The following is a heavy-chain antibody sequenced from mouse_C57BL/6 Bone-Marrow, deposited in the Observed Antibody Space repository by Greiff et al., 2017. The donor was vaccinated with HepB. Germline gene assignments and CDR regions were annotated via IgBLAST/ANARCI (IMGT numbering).Heavy chain of an antibody. Sequence: EVQLQESGPVLVKPGASVKMSCKASGYTFTDYYMNWVKQSHGKSLEWIGVINPYNGGTSYNQKFKGKATLTVDKSSSTAYMELNSLTSEDSAVYYCARDDGYGEAMDYWGQGTSVTVSS. CDR1: GYTFTDYY. CDR2: INPYNGGT. V-gene: IGHV1-19*01. CDR3: ARDDGYGEAMDY. D-gene: IGHD2-3*01. J-gene: IGHJ4*01.